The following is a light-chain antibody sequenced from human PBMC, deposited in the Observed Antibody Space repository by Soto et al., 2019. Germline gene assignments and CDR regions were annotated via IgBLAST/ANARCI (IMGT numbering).Light chain of an antibody. V-gene: IGKV1-27*01. J-gene: IGKJ3*01. Sequence: DIPMTQSPTSLSASVGDRVTITCRASQDIRNFVVWYQQKPGKAPKLLIYAASTLQSGVPSRFSGSGSGTDFTLTINSLQPEDVATYSCQKYSSVPVFGPGTKVEIK. CDR3: QKYSSVPV. CDR1: QDIRNF. CDR2: AAS.